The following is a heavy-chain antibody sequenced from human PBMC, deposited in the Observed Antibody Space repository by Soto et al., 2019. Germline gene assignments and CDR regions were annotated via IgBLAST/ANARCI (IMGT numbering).Heavy chain of an antibody. V-gene: IGHV3-30-3*01. CDR1: GFTFSSYA. D-gene: IGHD3-22*01. J-gene: IGHJ4*02. CDR3: ARDPIPHYYDSSGYYYY. Sequence: GGSLRLSCAASGFTFSSYAMHWVRQAPGKGLGWVAVISYDGSNKYYADSVKGRFTISRDNSKNTLYLQMNSLRAEDTAVYYCARDPIPHYYDSSGYYYYWGQGTLVTVS. CDR2: ISYDGSNK.